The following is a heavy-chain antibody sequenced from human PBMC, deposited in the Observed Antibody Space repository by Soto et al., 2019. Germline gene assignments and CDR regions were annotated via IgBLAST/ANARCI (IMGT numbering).Heavy chain of an antibody. D-gene: IGHD3-16*01. CDR1: GFTFSSYS. CDR2: ISSSSSYI. CDR3: ARATEVYVYYYMDV. Sequence: GGSLRLSCAASGFTFSSYSMNWVRQAPGKGLEWVSSISSSSSYIYYADSVKGRFTISRDNAKNSLYLQMNSLRAEDTAVYYCARATEVYVYYYMDVWGKGTTVTVSS. V-gene: IGHV3-21*01. J-gene: IGHJ6*03.